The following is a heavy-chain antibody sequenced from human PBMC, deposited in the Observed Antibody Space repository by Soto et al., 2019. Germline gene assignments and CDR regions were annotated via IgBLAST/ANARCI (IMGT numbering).Heavy chain of an antibody. D-gene: IGHD6-19*01. Sequence: GGSLRLSCAASGFSFTHYTINWVRQAPGKGLEWVAVMSYDGTNEYYADSVKGQFTISRDNSKSTVYLQMNSLTPEDTALYYCARKWGTYSSASLDYWRLGTLVTVSS. CDR3: ARKWGTYSSASLDY. J-gene: IGHJ4*02. V-gene: IGHV3-30*04. CDR2: MSYDGTNE. CDR1: GFSFTHYT.